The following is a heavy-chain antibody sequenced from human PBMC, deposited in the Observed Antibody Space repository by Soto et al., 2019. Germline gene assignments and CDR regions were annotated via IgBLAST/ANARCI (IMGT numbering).Heavy chain of an antibody. J-gene: IGHJ6*02. CDR2: ISASNGNT. V-gene: IGHV1-18*04. CDR1: GYTFTSYG. Sequence: ASVKVSCKASGYTFTSYGISWVRQAPGQGLEWMGWISASNGNTNYAQKLQGRVTMTTDTSTSTAYMELRSLRSEDTSVYYCASRITIFGVVPYGMDVWGQGTTVTVSS. D-gene: IGHD3-3*01. CDR3: ASRITIFGVVPYGMDV.